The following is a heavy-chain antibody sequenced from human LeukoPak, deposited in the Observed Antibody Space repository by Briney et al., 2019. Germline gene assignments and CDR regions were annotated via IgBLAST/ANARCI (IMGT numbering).Heavy chain of an antibody. CDR2: IYYSGST. CDR1: GGSISSSSYY. CDR3: ARDLTEDYMDV. Sequence: SETLSLTCTVSGGSISSSSYYWGWIRQPPGKVLEWIGSIYYSGSTYYNPSLKSRVTISVDTSKNQFSLKLSSVTAADTAVYYCARDLTEDYMDVWGKGTTVTVSS. V-gene: IGHV4-39*07. J-gene: IGHJ6*03.